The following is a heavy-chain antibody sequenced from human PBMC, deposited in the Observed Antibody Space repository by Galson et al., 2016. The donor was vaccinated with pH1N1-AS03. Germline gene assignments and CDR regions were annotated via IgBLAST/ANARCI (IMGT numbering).Heavy chain of an antibody. J-gene: IGHJ3*02. D-gene: IGHD1-26*01. V-gene: IGHV1-18*04. CDR2: ISAYSGDT. CDR1: GYSFPTYS. CDR3: AREGHGGRYRTDAFDI. Sequence: SVKVSCKASGYSFPTYSFNWVRQAPGQGLEWLGWISAYSGDTHYARKFQGRVTLTTDTSTSTAYMELRSLTSDDTAVYYCAREGHGGRYRTDAFDIWGQGTMVTVSS.